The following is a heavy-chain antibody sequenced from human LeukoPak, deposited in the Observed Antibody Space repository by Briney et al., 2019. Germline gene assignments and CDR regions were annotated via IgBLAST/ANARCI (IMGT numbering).Heavy chain of an antibody. CDR2: LYGDGTT. V-gene: IGHV3-66*02. J-gene: IGHJ6*02. CDR3: ATDPVIRNGMNV. CDR1: GITVSNTY. D-gene: IGHD2/OR15-2a*01. Sequence: GGSLRLSCEASGITVSNTYVNWVRQAPGKGLEWVSVLYGDGTTYFADSVKGRFTITRDTSKNTFYLQMNSLRSEDTAVYYCATDPVIRNGMNVWGQGTTVTLSS.